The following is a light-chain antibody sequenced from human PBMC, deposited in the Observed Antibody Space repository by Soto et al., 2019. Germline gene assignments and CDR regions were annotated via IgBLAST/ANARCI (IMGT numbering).Light chain of an antibody. CDR3: SSFTSSSTFV. V-gene: IGLV2-18*02. J-gene: IGLJ1*01. CDR2: EVS. Sequence: QAVVTQPHSVSGSPGQSVAISCSGTSSDVGSYNRVSWYQQPPGTAPKLMIYEVSNRPSGVPDRFSGSKSGNTASLTISGLQAEDEADYYCSSFTSSSTFVFGTGTKLTVL. CDR1: SSDVGSYNR.